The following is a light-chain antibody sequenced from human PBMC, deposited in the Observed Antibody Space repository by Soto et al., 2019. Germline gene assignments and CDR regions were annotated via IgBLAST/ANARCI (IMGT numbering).Light chain of an antibody. CDR1: QSVSSGF. CDR2: GAS. V-gene: IGKV3-20*01. Sequence: EIVLTQSPGTLSLSPGERATLSCRASQSVSSGFLAWYQQKPGQAPRPLVYGASNRATGIPDRFSGSGSGTEFTLTISSLQSEDFAVYYCQQYNNWPFSFGQGTRLEIK. CDR3: QQYNNWPFS. J-gene: IGKJ5*01.